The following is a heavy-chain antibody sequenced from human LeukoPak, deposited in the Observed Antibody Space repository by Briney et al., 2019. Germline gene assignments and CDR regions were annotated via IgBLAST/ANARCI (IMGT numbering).Heavy chain of an antibody. CDR1: GGSLSSHY. J-gene: IGHJ4*02. CDR2: IYYSGTT. CDR3: ARGVYIAAAQYGY. Sequence: SETLSLTCTVSGGSLSSHYWSWIRQPPGKGLEWIGYIYYSGTTNYNPSLKSRVTISVDTSKNQFFLKLSSVTAADTAVYYCARGVYIAAAQYGYWGQGTLVTVSS. V-gene: IGHV4-59*11. D-gene: IGHD6-13*01.